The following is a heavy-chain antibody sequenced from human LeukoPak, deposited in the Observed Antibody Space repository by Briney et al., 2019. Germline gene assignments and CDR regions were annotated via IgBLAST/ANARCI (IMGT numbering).Heavy chain of an antibody. CDR3: ARVLSYYYGMDV. Sequence: SETLSLTCTVSGGSISSSSYYWGWIRQPPGKGLEWIGSIYYSGSTNYNPSLKSRVTISVDTSKNQFSLKLSSVTAADTAVYYCARVLSYYYGMDVWGQGTTVTVSS. CDR2: IYYSGST. J-gene: IGHJ6*02. D-gene: IGHD3-3*01. CDR1: GGSISSSSYY. V-gene: IGHV4-39*07.